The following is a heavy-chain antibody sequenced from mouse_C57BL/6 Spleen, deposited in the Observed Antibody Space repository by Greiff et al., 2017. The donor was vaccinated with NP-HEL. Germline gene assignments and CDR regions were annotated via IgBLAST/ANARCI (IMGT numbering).Heavy chain of an antibody. J-gene: IGHJ2*01. CDR2: IDPETGGT. D-gene: IGHD1-1*01. Sequence: QVHVKQSGAELVRPGASVTLSCKASGYTFTDYEMHWVKQTPVHGLEWIGAIDPETGGTAYNQKFKGKAILTADKSSSTAYMELRSLTSEDSAVYYCTPSFYYYGSSYAFDYWGQGTTLTVSS. CDR1: GYTFTDYE. CDR3: TPSFYYYGSSYAFDY. V-gene: IGHV1-15*01.